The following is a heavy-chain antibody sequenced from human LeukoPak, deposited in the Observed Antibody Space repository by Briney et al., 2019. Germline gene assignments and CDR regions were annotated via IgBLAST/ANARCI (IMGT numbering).Heavy chain of an antibody. Sequence: SETLSLTCAVYGGSFSGYFWTWIRQPPGKGLEWIGEIDHSGSTNYNPSLKSRLTISVDASRNQFSLKRSSVTAADTAVYYCARRVWTGYPNYYFYLDVWGKGDHGHRLL. CDR1: GGSFSGYF. CDR3: ARRVWTGYPNYYFYLDV. D-gene: IGHD3/OR15-3a*01. V-gene: IGHV4-34*01. J-gene: IGHJ6*03. CDR2: IDHSGST.